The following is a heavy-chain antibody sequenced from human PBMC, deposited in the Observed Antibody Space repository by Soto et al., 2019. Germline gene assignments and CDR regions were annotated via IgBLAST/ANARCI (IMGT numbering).Heavy chain of an antibody. CDR1: GFTFSSYS. Sequence: PGGSLRLSCAASGFTFSSYSMNWVRQAPGKGLVWVSRINSDGSSTYYADSVKGRFTISRDNAKNTLYLQMNSLRAEDTAVYYCARKVTALRTNWFDPWGQGTLVTVSS. CDR2: INSDGSST. D-gene: IGHD2-21*02. CDR3: ARKVTALRTNWFDP. J-gene: IGHJ5*02. V-gene: IGHV3-74*01.